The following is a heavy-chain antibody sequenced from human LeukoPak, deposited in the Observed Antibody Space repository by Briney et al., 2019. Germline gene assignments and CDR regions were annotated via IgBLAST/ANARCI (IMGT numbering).Heavy chain of an antibody. V-gene: IGHV3-7*02. Sequence: GGSLRLSCAASGFTFSSYGMHWVRQAPGKGLEWVANIKQDGSEKYYVDSVKGRFSISRDNAKNSLYLQMNSLRAEDTAVYYCARMVRLDYWGQGTLVTVSS. D-gene: IGHD3-10*01. CDR1: GFTFSSYG. CDR3: ARMVRLDY. CDR2: IKQDGSEK. J-gene: IGHJ4*02.